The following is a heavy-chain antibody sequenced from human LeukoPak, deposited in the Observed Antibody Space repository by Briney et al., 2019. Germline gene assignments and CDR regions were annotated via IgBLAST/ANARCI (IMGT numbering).Heavy chain of an antibody. CDR3: ARHYCSSTSCQFDY. Sequence: PSETLSLTCTVSGGSISSSSYYWGWIRQPPGKGLEWIGSIYYSGSTYYNPSLKSRVTISVDTSKNQFSLKLSSVTAADTAVYRCARHYCSSTSCQFDYWGQGTLVTVSS. CDR1: GGSISSSSYY. V-gene: IGHV4-39*01. D-gene: IGHD2-2*01. CDR2: IYYSGST. J-gene: IGHJ4*02.